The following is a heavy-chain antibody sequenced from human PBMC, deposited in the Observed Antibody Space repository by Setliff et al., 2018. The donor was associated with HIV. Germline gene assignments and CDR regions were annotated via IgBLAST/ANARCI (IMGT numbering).Heavy chain of an antibody. CDR3: AREDSSWYGSLDY. Sequence: TGGSLRLSCAASGFMFTSYAMTWVRQAPGKGLEWVSTIRGSGDTTHYADFVKGRFTISRDNSENTLYLQMNSLRAEDMAVYYCAREDSSWYGSLDYWGQGTLVTVSS. V-gene: IGHV3-23*01. D-gene: IGHD6-13*01. CDR2: IRGSGDTT. J-gene: IGHJ4*02. CDR1: GFMFTSYA.